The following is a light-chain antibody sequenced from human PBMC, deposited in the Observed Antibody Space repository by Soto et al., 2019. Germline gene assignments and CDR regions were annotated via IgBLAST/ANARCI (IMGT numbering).Light chain of an antibody. J-gene: IGKJ1*01. V-gene: IGKV1-6*01. CDR2: GAS. CDR1: QAIRSD. Sequence: AIQMTQSPSSLSASVGDRVTITCRASQAIRSDLDWYQQKPGKAPKLLIYGASSLQRGVPSRFSGSGSGTDFTLTISSLQPEDFATYYCLQDYTYPRTFGQGTKVEIK. CDR3: LQDYTYPRT.